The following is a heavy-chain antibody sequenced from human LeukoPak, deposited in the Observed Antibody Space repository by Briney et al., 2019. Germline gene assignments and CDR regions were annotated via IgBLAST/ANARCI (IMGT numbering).Heavy chain of an antibody. Sequence: PSETLSLTCAVYGGSFGGYYWSWIRQPPGKGLEWIGEINHSGSTNYNPSLKSRVTISVDTSKNQFSLKLSSVTAADTAVYYCARGYSSSWYLNWFDPWGQGTLVTVSS. J-gene: IGHJ5*02. D-gene: IGHD6-13*01. CDR3: ARGYSSSWYLNWFDP. CDR2: INHSGST. CDR1: GGSFGGYY. V-gene: IGHV4-34*01.